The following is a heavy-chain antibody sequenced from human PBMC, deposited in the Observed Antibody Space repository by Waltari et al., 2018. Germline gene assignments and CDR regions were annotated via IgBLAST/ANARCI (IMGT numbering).Heavy chain of an antibody. Sequence: EVQLVEAGGDIVQPGGSLRISCAASGFRFRDYGMHWVRQVPGKGLVWVSRINSDGSSISYSDSVKGRFTISRDNSKNMLYLQLNSLRAEDTAVYYCARKGGRGYTYGPFYYDSWGQGTLVTVSS. CDR1: GFRFRDYG. CDR2: INSDGSSI. CDR3: ARKGGRGYTYGPFYYDS. D-gene: IGHD5-18*01. J-gene: IGHJ4*02. V-gene: IGHV3-74*01.